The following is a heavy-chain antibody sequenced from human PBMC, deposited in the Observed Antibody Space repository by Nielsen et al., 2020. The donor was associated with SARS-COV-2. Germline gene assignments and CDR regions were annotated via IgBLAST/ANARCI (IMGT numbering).Heavy chain of an antibody. Sequence: GSLKISCAASGFTFSDYYMSWIRQAPGKGLEWVSYISSSSYTNYADSVKGRFTISRDNAKNSLYLQMNSLRAEDTAVYYCARDRLHRYNYGGAFDIWGQGTMVTVSS. D-gene: IGHD5-24*01. CDR1: GFTFSDYY. J-gene: IGHJ3*02. CDR3: ARDRLHRYNYGGAFDI. V-gene: IGHV3-11*06. CDR2: ISSSSYT.